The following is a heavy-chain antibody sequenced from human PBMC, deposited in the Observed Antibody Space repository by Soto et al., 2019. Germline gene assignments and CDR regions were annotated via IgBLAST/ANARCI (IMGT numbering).Heavy chain of an antibody. J-gene: IGHJ6*02. Sequence: SVSLSLTCCVSGGCIIRGYYYWNWIRQPPGKRLGWIGNLYYSGSTYYNRSLLRRLIISIDTSRNQFSLKVGCVSASAPAVSFCASSSIYCMDIRGQETTVTVSS. D-gene: IGHD2-2*02. V-gene: IGHV4-30-4*01. CDR1: GGCIIRGYYY. CDR2: LYYSGST. CDR3: ASSSIYCMDI.